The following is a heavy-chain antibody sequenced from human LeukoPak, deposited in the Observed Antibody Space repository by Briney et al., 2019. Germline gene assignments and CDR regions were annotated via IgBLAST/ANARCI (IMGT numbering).Heavy chain of an antibody. D-gene: IGHD5-24*01. CDR1: GGSLSGYY. CDR3: AREGLRNVHNPLGY. V-gene: IGHV4-34*01. CDR2: VKQSERT. Sequence: SETLSLTCAVYGGSLSGYYWTWVRHRPGKGLEWVGEVKQSERTNYNPSLKSRVTISIDTSKNQFSLKLTSVTAADTAVYYCAREGLRNVHNPLGYWGQGTLVTVPS. J-gene: IGHJ4*02.